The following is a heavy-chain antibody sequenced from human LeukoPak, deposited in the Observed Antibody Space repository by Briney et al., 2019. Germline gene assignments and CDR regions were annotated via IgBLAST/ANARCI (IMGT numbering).Heavy chain of an antibody. CDR3: TTGSYSGYDFGY. D-gene: IGHD5-12*01. CDR1: GFTFSDYY. V-gene: IGHV3-15*01. Sequence: PGGSRRLSCAASGFTFSDYYMSWIRQAPGKGLEWVGRIKSKTDGGTTDYAAPVKGRFTISRDDSKNTLYLQMNSLKTEDTAVYYCTTGSYSGYDFGYWGQGTLVTVSS. CDR2: IKSKTDGGTT. J-gene: IGHJ4*02.